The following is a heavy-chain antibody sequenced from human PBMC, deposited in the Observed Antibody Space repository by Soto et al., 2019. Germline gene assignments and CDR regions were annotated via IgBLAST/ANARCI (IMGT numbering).Heavy chain of an antibody. D-gene: IGHD3-3*01. CDR1: GFTFSSYA. J-gene: IGHJ6*02. Sequence: HPGGSLRLSCAASGFTFSSYAMHWVRQAPGKGLEWVAVISYDGSNKYYADSVKGRFTISRDNSKNTLYLQMNSLRAEDTAVYYCARGDFWTERGYYGMDVRGQGTTVTVSS. V-gene: IGHV3-30-3*01. CDR3: ARGDFWTERGYYGMDV. CDR2: ISYDGSNK.